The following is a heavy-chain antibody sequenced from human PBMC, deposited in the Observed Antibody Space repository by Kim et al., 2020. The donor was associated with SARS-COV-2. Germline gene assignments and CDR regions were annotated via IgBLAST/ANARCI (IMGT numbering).Heavy chain of an antibody. J-gene: IGHJ5*02. CDR2: IIPILGIA. V-gene: IGHV1-69*04. Sequence: SVKVSCKASGGTFSSYAISWVRQAPGQGLEWMGRIIPILGIANYAQKFQGRVTITADKSTSTAYMELSSLRSEDTAVYYCAKQWLVPAWFDPWGQGTLVTVSS. CDR1: GGTFSSYA. D-gene: IGHD6-19*01. CDR3: AKQWLVPAWFDP.